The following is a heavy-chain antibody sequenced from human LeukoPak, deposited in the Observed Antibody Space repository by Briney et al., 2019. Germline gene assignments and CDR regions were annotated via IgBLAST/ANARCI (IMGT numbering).Heavy chain of an antibody. Sequence: SETLSLTCTVSGGSISSYYWIWIRQPPGKGLEWIGYIYYSGSTNYNPSLKSRVTISVDTSKNQFSLKLSSVTAADTAVYYCARTAAGYFQHWGQGTLVTVSS. CDR1: GGSISSYY. J-gene: IGHJ1*01. V-gene: IGHV4-59*01. D-gene: IGHD6-25*01. CDR3: ARTAAGYFQH. CDR2: IYYSGST.